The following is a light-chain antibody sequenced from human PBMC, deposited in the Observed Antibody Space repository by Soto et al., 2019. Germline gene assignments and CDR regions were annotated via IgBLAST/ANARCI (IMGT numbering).Light chain of an antibody. CDR2: DNI. CDR3: QSYDSSLSGDVV. V-gene: IGLV1-40*01. Sequence: QLVLTQPPSVSGAPGQTVTISCTGSSSNIGAGYEVHWYQQLPGTAPKLLIFDNINRPSGVPDRFSGSKSGTSASLAITGLQAEDEADYYCQSYDSSLSGDVVFGGGTKVTVL. J-gene: IGLJ2*01. CDR1: SSNIGAGYE.